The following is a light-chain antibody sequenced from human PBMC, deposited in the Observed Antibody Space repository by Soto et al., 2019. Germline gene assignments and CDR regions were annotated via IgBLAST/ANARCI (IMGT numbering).Light chain of an antibody. CDR1: SSNIGSNY. Sequence: QSVLTQPPSASGTPGQRVTISCTGSSSNIGSNYVYWYQQLPGTAPKLLINSNNKRPSGVPDRFSGSTSGTSASLAISGLRSEDEADYYCAAWDDSLSGWVFGGGTKLTVL. CDR3: AAWDDSLSGWV. J-gene: IGLJ3*02. CDR2: SNN. V-gene: IGLV1-47*02.